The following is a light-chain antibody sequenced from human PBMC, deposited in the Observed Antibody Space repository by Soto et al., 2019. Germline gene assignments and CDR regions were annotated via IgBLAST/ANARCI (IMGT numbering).Light chain of an antibody. J-gene: IGKJ1*01. Sequence: EIVITQSPATLSVSPGERVTLSCRASQSVASYLAWYQQKPGQAPRLLIYGASTRATGIPARFSGSGSGTEFTLTISSLQSEDFAVYYCQQYNNWPPWTFGQGTKVDIK. V-gene: IGKV3-15*01. CDR2: GAS. CDR3: QQYNNWPPWT. CDR1: QSVASY.